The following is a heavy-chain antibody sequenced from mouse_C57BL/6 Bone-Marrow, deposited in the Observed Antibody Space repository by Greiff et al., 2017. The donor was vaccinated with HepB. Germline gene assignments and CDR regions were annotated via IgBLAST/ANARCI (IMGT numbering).Heavy chain of an antibody. V-gene: IGHV1-82*01. CDR1: GYAFSSSW. Sequence: VKLMESGPELVKPGASVKISCKASGYAFSSSWMNWVKQRPGKGLEWIGRIYPGDGDTNYNGKFKGKATLTADKSSSTAYMQLSSLTSEDSAVYFCATYYGSSYRYFDVWGTGTTVTVSS. D-gene: IGHD1-1*01. J-gene: IGHJ1*03. CDR3: ATYYGSSYRYFDV. CDR2: IYPGDGDT.